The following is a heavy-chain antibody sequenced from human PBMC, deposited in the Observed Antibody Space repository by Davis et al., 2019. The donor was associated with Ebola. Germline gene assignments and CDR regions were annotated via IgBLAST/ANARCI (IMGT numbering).Heavy chain of an antibody. CDR1: GGTFSNFV. Sequence: AASVKVSCKASGGTFSNFVINWMRHAPGEGLEWMGRTIPFLGITNYAQKFQGRVTITADKSTNTAYMELSSLRSEETAVYYCARVMSTVTTGAYYYYGMDVWGQGTTVTVSS. V-gene: IGHV1-69*04. D-gene: IGHD4-11*01. J-gene: IGHJ6*02. CDR3: ARVMSTVTTGAYYYYGMDV. CDR2: TIPFLGIT.